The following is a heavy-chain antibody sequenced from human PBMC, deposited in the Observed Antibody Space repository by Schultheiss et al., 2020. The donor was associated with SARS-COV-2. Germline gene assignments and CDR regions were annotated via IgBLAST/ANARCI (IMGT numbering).Heavy chain of an antibody. J-gene: IGHJ4*02. CDR2: IDHSGST. CDR3: ARAPDYGGNPFAY. D-gene: IGHD4-23*01. V-gene: IGHV4-38-2*01. CDR1: GYFISSGYY. Sequence: SETLSLTCAVSGYFISSGYYWGWIRKPPGKGLEWIGSIDHSGSTNYNPSLKSRVTISVDTSKNQFSLKLSSVTAADTAVYYCARAPDYGGNPFAYWGQGTLVTVSS.